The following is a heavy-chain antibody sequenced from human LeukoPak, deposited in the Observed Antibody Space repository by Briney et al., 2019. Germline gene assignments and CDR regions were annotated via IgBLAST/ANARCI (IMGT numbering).Heavy chain of an antibody. Sequence: SETLSLTCAVYGGSFSGYYWSWIRQPPGKGLEWIGEINHSGSTNYNPSLKSRVTISVDTSKNQFSLKLSSVTAADTAVYYCARSIGGNTHFDYWGQGTLVTVSS. D-gene: IGHD4-23*01. CDR1: GGSFSGYY. CDR2: INHSGST. V-gene: IGHV4-34*01. J-gene: IGHJ4*02. CDR3: ARSIGGNTHFDY.